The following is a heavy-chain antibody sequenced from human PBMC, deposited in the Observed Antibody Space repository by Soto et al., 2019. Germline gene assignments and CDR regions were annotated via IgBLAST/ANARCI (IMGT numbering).Heavy chain of an antibody. J-gene: IGHJ6*02. D-gene: IGHD3-10*01. V-gene: IGHV3-33*01. CDR1: GFTFSSYG. CDR3: VRDRVWFGLTRPYDYYYGMDF. Sequence: HPGGSLRLSCAASGFTFSSYGMHWVRQAPGKGLEGVAVIWYDGSNKYYADSVKGRFTISSDNSKNTLYLQMNSLRAEDTAVYYCVRDRVWFGLTRPYDYYYGMDFWGQGTTVTVSS. CDR2: IWYDGSNK.